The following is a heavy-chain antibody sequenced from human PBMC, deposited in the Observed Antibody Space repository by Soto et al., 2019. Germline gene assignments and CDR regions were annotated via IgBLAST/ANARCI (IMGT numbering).Heavy chain of an antibody. D-gene: IGHD6-6*01. Sequence: ASVKVSCKASGGTFSSYAISWVRQAPGQGLEWMGGIIPILGIANYAQKFQGRVTITADKSTSTAYMELSSLRSEDTAVYYCAREVPLARRYDYWGQGTLVTVSS. CDR2: IIPILGIA. V-gene: IGHV1-69*10. CDR3: AREVPLARRYDY. J-gene: IGHJ4*02. CDR1: GGTFSSYA.